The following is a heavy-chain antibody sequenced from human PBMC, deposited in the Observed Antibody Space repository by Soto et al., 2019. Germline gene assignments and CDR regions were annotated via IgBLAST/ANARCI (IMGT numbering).Heavy chain of an antibody. Sequence: QVQLVQSGAEVKKPGSSVKVSCKASGGTFSSYAISWVRQAPGQGLEWMGGIIPIFGTANYAQKFQGRVTITADESTSTAYMELSSLRSEVTAVYYCARSYYYGSGSYVPRYFDYWGQGTLVTVSS. D-gene: IGHD3-10*01. CDR3: ARSYYYGSGSYVPRYFDY. CDR2: IIPIFGTA. V-gene: IGHV1-69*01. J-gene: IGHJ4*02. CDR1: GGTFSSYA.